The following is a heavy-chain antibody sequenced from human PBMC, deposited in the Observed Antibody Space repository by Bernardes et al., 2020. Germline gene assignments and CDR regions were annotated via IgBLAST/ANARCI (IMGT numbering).Heavy chain of an antibody. V-gene: IGHV3-21*01. CDR1: RFTSRAYT. Sequence: GGFPRLSNASSRFTSRAYTSNWVLPSPGKGLEWVSSITSSSYISYADSVKGRFTVSRDNAKNSLYLQMNSLRAEDTAVYYCAKLFDIRGGTGLDPWGQGTLVTVSS. J-gene: IGHJ5*02. D-gene: IGHD3-9*01. CDR2: ITSSSYI. CDR3: AKLFDIRGGTGLDP.